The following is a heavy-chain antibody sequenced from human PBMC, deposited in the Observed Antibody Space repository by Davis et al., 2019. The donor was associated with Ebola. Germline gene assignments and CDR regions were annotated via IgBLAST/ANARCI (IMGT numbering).Heavy chain of an antibody. J-gene: IGHJ4*02. V-gene: IGHV3-15*07. Sequence: PGGSLRLSCAGSGFIFSNAWMNWVRQAPGKGLEWVGRIKSKPDGGTTDYTAPVKGRFTISRDDSKNTVYLQMNSLKIGDTAVYYCATGGYYIDFWGQGTLVTVSS. D-gene: IGHD2-15*01. CDR2: IKSKPDGGTT. CDR3: ATGGYYIDF. CDR1: GFIFSNAW.